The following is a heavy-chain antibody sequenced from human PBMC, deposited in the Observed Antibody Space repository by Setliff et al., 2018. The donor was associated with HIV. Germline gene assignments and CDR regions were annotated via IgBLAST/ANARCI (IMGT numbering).Heavy chain of an antibody. CDR1: GFTFNNYG. CDR2: VSYDGTTK. D-gene: IGHD2-15*01. V-gene: IGHV3-30*18. J-gene: IGHJ4*01. CDR3: AKDGISGGAYPPYYFDY. Sequence: PGGSLRLSCAASGFTFNNYGMHWVRQAPGKGLEWVAVVSYDGTTKHYGDSVKGRFTISRDNSKNTLYLLMNGLRVEDTAVYYCAKDGISGGAYPPYYFDYWGHGTLVTV.